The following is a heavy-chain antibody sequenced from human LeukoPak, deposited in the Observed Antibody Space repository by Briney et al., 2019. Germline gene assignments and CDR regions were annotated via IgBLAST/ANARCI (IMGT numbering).Heavy chain of an antibody. CDR2: ISGSGGNT. CDR1: RYTFRSSW. CDR3: GKALEDVHAYSGDWSNWFDP. Sequence: PGGSLRLSCAASRYTFRSSWMQWVRQAPGKGLEWVSGISGSGGNTYYADSVKGRFTISRDNSKNTLYLPVNSLRAEHPAENYCGKALEDVHAYSGDWSNWFDPWGQGTLVSVSS. J-gene: IGHJ5*02. V-gene: IGHV3-23*01. D-gene: IGHD2-21*01.